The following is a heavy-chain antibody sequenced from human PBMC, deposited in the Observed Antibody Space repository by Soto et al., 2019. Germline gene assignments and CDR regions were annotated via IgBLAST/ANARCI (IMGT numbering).Heavy chain of an antibody. J-gene: IGHJ4*02. CDR2: IYAAGST. D-gene: IGHD4-4*01. Sequence: GGSLRLSCAASGFTVSRHYISWDRQAPGKGLEWVSVIYAAGSTYYADSVKGRFTSSRDNSKNIVYLQMDSLRAEDTAVYYCARKAGPTQFYYDSWGQGIRVTVSS. CDR1: GFTVSRHY. V-gene: IGHV3-53*01. CDR3: ARKAGPTQFYYDS.